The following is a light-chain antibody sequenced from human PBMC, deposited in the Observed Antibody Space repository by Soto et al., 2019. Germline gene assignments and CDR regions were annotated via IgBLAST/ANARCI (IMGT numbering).Light chain of an antibody. CDR3: QQLNSYPVT. V-gene: IGKV1-9*01. CDR2: ATS. Sequence: DIQLTQSPSFLSASVGDRVTITCRASQGPNSYFAWYQQKPGKAPKLLLYATSTLQSVFPSRFSGSGSGAEFTLTITSLQPEDIATYYCQQLNSYPVTFGGGTKVEIK. CDR1: QGPNSY. J-gene: IGKJ4*01.